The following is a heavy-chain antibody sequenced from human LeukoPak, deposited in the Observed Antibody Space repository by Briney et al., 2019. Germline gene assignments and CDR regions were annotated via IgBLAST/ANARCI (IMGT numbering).Heavy chain of an antibody. CDR3: AKGGGSSYYYYYMDV. Sequence: GGSLRLSCAASGFTFSNYAMHWVRQAPGKGLEYVSAITSNGGSTYYANSVKGRFTISRDNSKNTLYLQMGSLRAEDMAVYYCAKGGGSSYYYYYMDVWGKGTTVTVSS. J-gene: IGHJ6*03. CDR1: GFTFSNYA. CDR2: ITSNGGST. D-gene: IGHD1-26*01. V-gene: IGHV3-64*01.